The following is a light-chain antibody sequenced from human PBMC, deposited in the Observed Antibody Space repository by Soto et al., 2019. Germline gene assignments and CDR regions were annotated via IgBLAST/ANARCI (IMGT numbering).Light chain of an antibody. CDR1: SSDIGAYTY. CDR3: ASFTSDNPLVI. J-gene: IGLJ2*01. Sequence: QYALTQPASVSGSPGQSIAISCTGSSSDIGAYTYVSWYQHHPGKAPKLIIYDVTSRPSGVSSRFSGAKSGNAASLIISGLQPEDEADYFCASFTSDNPLVIFGGGTKLTVL. CDR2: DVT. V-gene: IGLV2-14*01.